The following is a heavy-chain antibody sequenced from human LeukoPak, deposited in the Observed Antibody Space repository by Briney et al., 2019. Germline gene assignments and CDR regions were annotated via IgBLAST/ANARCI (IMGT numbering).Heavy chain of an antibody. J-gene: IGHJ4*02. V-gene: IGHV3-23*01. CDR3: AKDWGAGELLFRFDY. Sequence: PGGSLRLSCVVSGITLSNYGMSWVRQAPGKGLEWVSGISGSGGGTNYADSVKGRFTISRDNSKNTLYLQMNSLRAEDTAVYYCAKDWGAGELLFRFDYWGQGTLVTVSS. D-gene: IGHD3-10*01. CDR2: ISGSGGGT. CDR1: GITLSNYG.